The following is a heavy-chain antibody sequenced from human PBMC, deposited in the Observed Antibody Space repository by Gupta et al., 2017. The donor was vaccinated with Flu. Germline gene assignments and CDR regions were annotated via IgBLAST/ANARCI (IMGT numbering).Heavy chain of an antibody. J-gene: IGHJ4*01. D-gene: IGHD1-26*01. CDR2: MGNSGRST. CDR1: GVNFSNFA. CDR3: TKAQWEPWVIVD. V-gene: IGHV3-23*01. Sequence: EVVLLESGGGLVQLGGSQRLSCAASGVNFSNFAMNWGRQAPGKGLEWVSGMGNSGRSTYHADSVKGRFTISRDNSRSTLYLQMNSLRVEDTAVYYCTKAQWEPWVIVDWGHGTRVTGSS.